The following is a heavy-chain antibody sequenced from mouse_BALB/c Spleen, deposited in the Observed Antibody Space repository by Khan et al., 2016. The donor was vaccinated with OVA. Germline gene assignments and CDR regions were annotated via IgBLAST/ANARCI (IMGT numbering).Heavy chain of an antibody. CDR1: GFSSTNYG. J-gene: IGHJ4*01. D-gene: IGHD2-1*01. V-gene: IGHV2-9*02. Sequence: QVQLQQPGPGLVAPSQSLYITCTVSGFSSTNYGVNWVRQPPGKGLEWLGVLWAGGSTNYYSALMSRLSISKEKSTSQVFLRINSLPTDDTAVYYCATIFYGKRDYAMDYWGQGTSVTVAS. CDR3: ATIFYGKRDYAMDY. CDR2: LWAGGST.